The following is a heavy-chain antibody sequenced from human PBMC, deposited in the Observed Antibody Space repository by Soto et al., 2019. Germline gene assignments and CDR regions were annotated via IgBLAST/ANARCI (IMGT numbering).Heavy chain of an antibody. J-gene: IGHJ5*02. CDR2: IIPIFGTA. CDR3: ATWGRGPFDP. D-gene: IGHD3-16*01. V-gene: IGHV1-69*12. Sequence: QVQLVQSGAEVKKPGSSVKVSCKASGGTFSSYAISWVRQAPGQGLEWMGGIIPIFGTANYAQKFQGRVTITAYESPRTAYMELRSLRSEDTAVYYCATWGRGPFDPWGQGTLVTVSS. CDR1: GGTFSSYA.